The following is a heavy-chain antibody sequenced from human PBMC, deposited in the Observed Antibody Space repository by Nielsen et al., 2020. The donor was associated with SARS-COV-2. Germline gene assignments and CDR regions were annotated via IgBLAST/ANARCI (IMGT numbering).Heavy chain of an antibody. CDR1: GFTFSSYG. Sequence: GESLKISCAASGFTFSSYGMHWVRQAPGKGLEWVAVIWYDGSNKYYADSVKGRFTISRDNSKNTLYLQMNSLRAEDTAVYYCASLAVAGTVDFDYWGQGTLVTVSS. D-gene: IGHD6-19*01. J-gene: IGHJ4*02. CDR2: IWYDGSNK. V-gene: IGHV3-33*01. CDR3: ASLAVAGTVDFDY.